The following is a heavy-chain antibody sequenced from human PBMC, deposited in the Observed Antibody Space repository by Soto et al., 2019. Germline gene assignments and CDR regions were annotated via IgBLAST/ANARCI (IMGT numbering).Heavy chain of an antibody. Sequence: GGSLRLSCAASGLTFSRHAMHWVRQAPGKGLEWVAVISYDGRNKYYADSVKGRFTISRDNSKNTLYLQMSSLRGEDTAVYYCTRDDQGDYWGQGTLVTVSS. J-gene: IGHJ4*02. CDR1: GLTFSRHA. CDR3: TRDDQGDY. V-gene: IGHV3-30*04. CDR2: ISYDGRNK.